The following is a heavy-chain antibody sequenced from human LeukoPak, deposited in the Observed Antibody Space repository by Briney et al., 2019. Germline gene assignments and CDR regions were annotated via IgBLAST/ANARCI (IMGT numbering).Heavy chain of an antibody. V-gene: IGHV3-21*01. D-gene: IGHD3-22*01. CDR1: GFTFSSYS. CDR2: ISSSSSYI. J-gene: IGHJ4*02. CDR3: ARGQLYYDSSGFDY. Sequence: PGGSLRLSCAASGFTFSSYSMNWVRQAPGKGLEWVSSISSSSSYIYYVDSVKGRFTISRDNAKKSVYLQMNSLRAEDTAVYYCARGQLYYDSSGFDYWGQGTLVTVSS.